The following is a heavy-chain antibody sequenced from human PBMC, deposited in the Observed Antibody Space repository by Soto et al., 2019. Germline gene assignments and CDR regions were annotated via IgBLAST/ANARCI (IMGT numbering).Heavy chain of an antibody. CDR3: AGCSITNCLVGMDV. J-gene: IGHJ6*02. Sequence: SETLSLTCTVSGGSISSSNYYWGGLRQPPGKGLEWIGEIYHSGSTNYNPSLKSRVTISVDKSKNQFSLKLSSVTAADTAVYYCAGCSITNCLVGMDVWGQGTTVTVSS. V-gene: IGHV4-39*07. D-gene: IGHD2-2*01. CDR1: GGSISSSNYY. CDR2: IYHSGST.